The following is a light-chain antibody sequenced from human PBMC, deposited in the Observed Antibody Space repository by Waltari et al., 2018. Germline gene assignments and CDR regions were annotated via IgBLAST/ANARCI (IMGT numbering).Light chain of an antibody. V-gene: IGKV2-28*01. CDR1: QSLLHSNGYNY. CDR2: LGS. Sequence: DIVMTRSPLSLPVTTGETASISCRSSQSLLHSNGYNYLDCYLQKPGQSPQILFYLGSNRASGVPDRFSGSGSGTDFTLKISRVEAEDVGVYYCIQVLQTPRTFGQGTKVEIK. J-gene: IGKJ1*01. CDR3: IQVLQTPRT.